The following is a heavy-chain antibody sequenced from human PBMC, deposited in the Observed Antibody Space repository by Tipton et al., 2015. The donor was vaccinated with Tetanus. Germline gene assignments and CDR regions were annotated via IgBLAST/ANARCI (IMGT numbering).Heavy chain of an antibody. Sequence: SLRLSCAASGFMFSSYTMSWVRQAPGKGLECVSAIGGSGGDSYYADSVKGRFTISRDNSKSTLYLQVHSLRVEDTAIYFCAKGRAAATYFFDYWGQGTPVTVSS. D-gene: IGHD6-25*01. V-gene: IGHV3-23*01. CDR3: AKGRAAATYFFDY. J-gene: IGHJ4*02. CDR1: GFMFSSYT. CDR2: IGGSGGDS.